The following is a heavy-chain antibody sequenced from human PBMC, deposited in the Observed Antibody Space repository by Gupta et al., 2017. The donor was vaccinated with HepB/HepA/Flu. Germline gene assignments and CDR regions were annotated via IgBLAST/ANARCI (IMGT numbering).Heavy chain of an antibody. J-gene: IGHJ3*02. D-gene: IGHD1-1*01. CDR1: GFTFDNYA. CDR2: ISGSGTTT. CDR3: AKARRGTQTMIAFDI. V-gene: IGHV3-23*01. Sequence: EVQLLESGGGLVQPGGSLRLSCAASGFTFDNYAMSWVRQAPGKGLGWVSGISGSGTTTYYAGSVKGRFTISRDNSKNTMYLQTNSLGAEDTAVYYCAKARRGTQTMIAFDIWGQGTMITVSS.